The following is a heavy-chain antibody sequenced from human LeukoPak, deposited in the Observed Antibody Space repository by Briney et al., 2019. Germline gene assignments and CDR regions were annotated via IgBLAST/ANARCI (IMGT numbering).Heavy chain of an antibody. Sequence: PGGSLRLSCAASEFTFSSYGMTWDRQAPGKGLEWVSSITGSGGSTYYADSVQGRFTISRDNSKNTLYLQMNSLRAEDTAVYYCARDGYNSWDYFDYWGQGTLVTVSS. D-gene: IGHD5-24*01. J-gene: IGHJ4*02. CDR3: ARDGYNSWDYFDY. CDR2: ITGSGGST. V-gene: IGHV3-23*01. CDR1: EFTFSSYG.